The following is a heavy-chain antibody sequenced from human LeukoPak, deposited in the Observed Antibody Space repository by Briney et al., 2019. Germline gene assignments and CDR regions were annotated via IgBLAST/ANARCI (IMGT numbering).Heavy chain of an antibody. J-gene: IGHJ3*02. V-gene: IGHV4-39*01. CDR2: IYYSGST. CDR3: ASTVGATWGGAFDI. Sequence: SETLSLTCTVSGGSISSSSYYWGWIRQPPGKGLEWIGSIYYSGSTYYNPSLKSRVTISVDTSKNQFSLKLSSVTAADTAVYYCASTVGATWGGAFDIWGQGTMVTVSS. D-gene: IGHD1-26*01. CDR1: GGSISSSSYY.